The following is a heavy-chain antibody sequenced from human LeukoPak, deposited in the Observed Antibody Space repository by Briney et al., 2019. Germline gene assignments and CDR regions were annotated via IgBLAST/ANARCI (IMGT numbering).Heavy chain of an antibody. D-gene: IGHD6-19*01. CDR1: GGTFSSYA. V-gene: IGHV1-69*04. CDR2: IIPILGIA. Sequence: SVKVSCKASGGTFSSYAISWVRQAPGQGLEWMGRIIPILGIANYAQKFQGRVTITADKSTSTAYMELSSLRSEDTAVYYCARGVLSSCIAVAGRFDPWGQGTLVTVSS. CDR3: ARGVLSSCIAVAGRFDP. J-gene: IGHJ5*02.